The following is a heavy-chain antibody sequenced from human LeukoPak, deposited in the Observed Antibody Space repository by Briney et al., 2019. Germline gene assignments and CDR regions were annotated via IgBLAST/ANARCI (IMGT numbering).Heavy chain of an antibody. CDR2: IRSKTDGGTT. CDR1: GFTFSNAW. Sequence: GGSLRLSCAASGFTFSNAWMSWVRQAPGKVLEWVGRIRSKTDGGTTDYAAPVKGRFTISRDDSKSIAYLQMNSLKTEDTAVYYCTRARLSRSWYVVYYYYYMDVWGKGTTVTITS. D-gene: IGHD6-13*01. CDR3: TRARLSRSWYVVYYYYYMDV. J-gene: IGHJ6*03. V-gene: IGHV3-15*01.